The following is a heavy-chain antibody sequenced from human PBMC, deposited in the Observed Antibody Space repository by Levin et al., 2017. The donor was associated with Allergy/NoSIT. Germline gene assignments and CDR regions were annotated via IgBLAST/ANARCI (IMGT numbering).Heavy chain of an antibody. Sequence: GGSLRLSCVASGFRFSDYVLNWVRQAPGKGLEWVSVISGSGENTYYADSVKGRFTISRDPSKNTLYLQMNSLSAEDTAVYYCVRTPGALVVTPYFDSWGQGTLVTVSS. CDR3: VRTPGALVVTPYFDS. CDR1: GFRFSDYV. V-gene: IGHV3-23*01. CDR2: ISGSGENT. D-gene: IGHD2-21*01. J-gene: IGHJ4*02.